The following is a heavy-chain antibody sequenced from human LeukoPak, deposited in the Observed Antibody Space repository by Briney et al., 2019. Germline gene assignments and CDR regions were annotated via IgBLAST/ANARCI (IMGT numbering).Heavy chain of an antibody. CDR3: ARGLIAGQQLVSGY. J-gene: IGHJ4*02. Sequence: SVKVSCKASGYTFTGYYMHWVRQAPGQGLEWMGWINPNSGGTNYAQKFQGRVTMTRDTSISTTYMELNRLRSDDTAVYYCARGLIAGQQLVSGYWGQGTLVTVSS. CDR1: GYTFTGYY. CDR2: INPNSGGT. D-gene: IGHD6-13*01. V-gene: IGHV1-2*02.